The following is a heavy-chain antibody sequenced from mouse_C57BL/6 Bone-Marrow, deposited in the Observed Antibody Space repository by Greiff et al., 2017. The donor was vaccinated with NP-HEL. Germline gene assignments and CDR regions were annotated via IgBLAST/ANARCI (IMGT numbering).Heavy chain of an antibody. CDR3: ARKSSYRYYDV. CDR1: GYTFTSYT. V-gene: IGHV1-4*01. J-gene: IGHJ1*03. CDR2: INPSSGYT. D-gene: IGHD1-1*01. Sequence: QVQLQQSGAELARPGASVKMSCKASGYTFTSYTMHWVKQRPGQGLEWIGYINPSSGYTKYNQKFKDQATLTADKSSSTAYMQLSSLTSEDSAVYYCARKSSYRYYDVWGTGTTVTVSS.